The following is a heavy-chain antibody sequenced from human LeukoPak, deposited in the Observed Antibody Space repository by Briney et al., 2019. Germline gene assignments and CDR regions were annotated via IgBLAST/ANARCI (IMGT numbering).Heavy chain of an antibody. D-gene: IGHD1-26*01. V-gene: IGHV4-59*08. CDR2: FYYRGST. J-gene: IGHJ3*02. Sequence: SETLSLTCTVSGGSISSYYWSWLRQPPGKGLEGLGYFYYRGSTNYNPSLKSRVTISVDTSKNQFSLKLSSVTAADTAVYYCARHAPVGATTIAFDIWGQGTMVTVSS. CDR3: ARHAPVGATTIAFDI. CDR1: GGSISSYY.